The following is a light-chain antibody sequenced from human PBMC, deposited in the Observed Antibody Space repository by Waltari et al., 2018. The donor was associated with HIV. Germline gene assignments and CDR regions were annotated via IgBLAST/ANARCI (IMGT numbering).Light chain of an antibody. CDR3: QQYDNLPSSP. Sequence: DIEMTQSPSSLSASVGYRVTITWQAGQEISNYLNWYQQKPGKDPKLLIFDASNLETGVSSRFSGSGSGTDFTFTISSLQPEDIAPHYCQQYDNLPSSPFGQGTKLEI. J-gene: IGKJ2*01. V-gene: IGKV1-33*01. CDR1: QEISNY. CDR2: DAS.